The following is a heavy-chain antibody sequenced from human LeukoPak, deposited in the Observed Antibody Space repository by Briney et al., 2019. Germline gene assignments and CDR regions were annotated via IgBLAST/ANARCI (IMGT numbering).Heavy chain of an antibody. J-gene: IGHJ4*02. D-gene: IGHD3-22*01. CDR3: ARDYYDSSGYPCFDY. CDR2: MNPNSGNT. CDR1: GYTFTSYD. Sequence: GASVKVSCKASGYTFTSYDINWVRQATGQGLEWMGWMNPNSGNTGYAQKFQGRVTITRNTSISTAYMELSSLRSEDTAVYYCARDYYDSSGYPCFDYWGQGTLVTVSS. V-gene: IGHV1-8*03.